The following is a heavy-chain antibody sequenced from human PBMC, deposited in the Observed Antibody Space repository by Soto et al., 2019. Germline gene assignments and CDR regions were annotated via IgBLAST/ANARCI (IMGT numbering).Heavy chain of an antibody. CDR1: EFSFSTNEVG. CDR2: VYGDDTK. J-gene: IGHJ4*02. Sequence: QITLKESGPTLVQPTQTLTLTCTFSEFSFSTNEVGVGWIRQPPGKALEWLVMVYGDDTKRYSPSLKSRLTITRDTSKNQVVLTMTNMDPVDTATYYCAHRGENGKLGYWGQGTLVTVSS. D-gene: IGHD1-1*01. CDR3: AHRGENGKLGY. V-gene: IGHV2-5*02.